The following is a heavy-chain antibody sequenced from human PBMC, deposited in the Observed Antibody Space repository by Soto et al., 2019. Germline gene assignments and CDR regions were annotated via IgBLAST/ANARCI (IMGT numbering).Heavy chain of an antibody. D-gene: IGHD3-16*02. Sequence: QVQLQESGPGLVKPSETLSLTCTVSGGSISSYYWSWIRQPPGKGLEWIGYIYYSGSTNYNPSLNSRVTISVDTSKNQFSLKLSSVTAADTAVYYCAREVIVRGPYYYYYMDVWGKGTTVTVSS. CDR2: IYYSGST. CDR1: GGSISSYY. J-gene: IGHJ6*03. V-gene: IGHV4-59*01. CDR3: AREVIVRGPYYYYYMDV.